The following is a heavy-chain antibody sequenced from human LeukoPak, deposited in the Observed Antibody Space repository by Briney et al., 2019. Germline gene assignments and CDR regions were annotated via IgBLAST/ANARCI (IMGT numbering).Heavy chain of an antibody. CDR2: IYYSGNT. Sequence: PSETLSLTCTVSGGSISSQYWTWIRQPPGKRLEWSGYIYYSGNTNYNPSLKNRVTISVDTSKNQFSLKVRSVTAADTAVYYCARVYDFWSGYSEGAFDIWGQGTMVTVSS. D-gene: IGHD3-3*01. V-gene: IGHV4-59*11. CDR3: ARVYDFWSGYSEGAFDI. CDR1: GGSISSQY. J-gene: IGHJ3*02.